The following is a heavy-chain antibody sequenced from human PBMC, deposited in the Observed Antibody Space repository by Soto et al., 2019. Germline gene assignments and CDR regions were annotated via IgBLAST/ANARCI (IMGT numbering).Heavy chain of an antibody. Sequence: QVQLVQSGAEVKKPGASVKVSCKASGYTFTGYYMHWVRQAPGQGLEWMGWINPNSGGTNYAQKFQXXVXMXXDTSISTAYMELSRLRSDDTAVYYCARERYEAAWYWGQGTLVTVSS. CDR2: INPNSGGT. J-gene: IGHJ4*02. D-gene: IGHD6-25*01. V-gene: IGHV1-2*02. CDR3: ARERYEAAWY. CDR1: GYTFTGYY.